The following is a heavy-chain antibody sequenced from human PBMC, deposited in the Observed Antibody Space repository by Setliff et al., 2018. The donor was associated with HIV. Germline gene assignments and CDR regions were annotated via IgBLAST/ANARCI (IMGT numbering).Heavy chain of an antibody. CDR2: IYPGDSDT. Sequence: GESLKISCKGSENTFTRYWIGWVRQMPGKGLEWMGIIYPGDSDTRYSPSFQGQVTISADKSISTAYLQWSSLKASDTAIYYCAISGSPDRRPTWGQGTLVTVSS. D-gene: IGHD3-10*01. J-gene: IGHJ5*02. V-gene: IGHV5-51*01. CDR3: AISGSPDRRPT. CDR1: ENTFTRYW.